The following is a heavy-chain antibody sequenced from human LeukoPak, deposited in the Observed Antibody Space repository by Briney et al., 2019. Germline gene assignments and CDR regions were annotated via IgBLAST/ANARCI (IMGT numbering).Heavy chain of an antibody. CDR2: ISYDGSNK. CDR1: GFTFSSHA. J-gene: IGHJ6*02. D-gene: IGHD3-9*01. CDR3: ARDGGAYDTLFPRYYYYGMDV. V-gene: IGHV3-30-3*01. Sequence: GGSLRLSCAASGFTFSSHAMHWVRQAPGKGLEWVAVISYDGSNKYYADSVKGRFTISRDNSKNTLYLQMNSLRAEDTAVYYCARDGGAYDTLFPRYYYYGMDVWGQGTTVTVSS.